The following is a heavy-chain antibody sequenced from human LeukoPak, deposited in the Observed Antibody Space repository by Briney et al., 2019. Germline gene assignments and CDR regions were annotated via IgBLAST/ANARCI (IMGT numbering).Heavy chain of an antibody. CDR2: INQDGSEK. CDR1: GLIFRTYW. CDR3: SRAPEV. V-gene: IGHV3-7*01. J-gene: IGHJ6*04. Sequence: GGSLRLSCEVSGLIFRTYWMDWVRQAPGRGLEWVANINQDGSEKYFVDSVKGRFTIFRDNAKNALYLQMNSLRAEDTAVYYCSRAPEVWGKGTTVSVSS.